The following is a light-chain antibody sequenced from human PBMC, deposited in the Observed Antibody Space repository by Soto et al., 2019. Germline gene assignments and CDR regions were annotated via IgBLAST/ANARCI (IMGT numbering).Light chain of an antibody. CDR2: DAS. V-gene: IGKV3-11*01. CDR3: QHLNSLPPYT. J-gene: IGKJ2*01. CDR1: QSVSSY. Sequence: EIVLTQSPATLSLSPGERATLSCRASQSVSSYLAWYQQKPGQAPRLLIYDASNRATGIPARFSGSGSGTDFTLTISSLEPEDFATYCCQHLNSLPPYTFGQGTKLEIK.